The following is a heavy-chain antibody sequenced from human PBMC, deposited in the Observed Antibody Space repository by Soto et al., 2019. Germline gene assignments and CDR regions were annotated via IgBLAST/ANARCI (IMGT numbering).Heavy chain of an antibody. CDR1: GFTFSSYG. J-gene: IGHJ5*02. CDR2: ISYYGSNK. D-gene: IGHD3-22*01. Sequence: GGSLRLSCAASGFTFSSYGMHWVRQAPGKGLEWVAVISYYGSNKYYADSVKGRFTISRDNSKNTLYLQMNSLRAEDTAVYYCAKTGHYYDSSLDPWGQGTLVTVSS. V-gene: IGHV3-30*18. CDR3: AKTGHYYDSSLDP.